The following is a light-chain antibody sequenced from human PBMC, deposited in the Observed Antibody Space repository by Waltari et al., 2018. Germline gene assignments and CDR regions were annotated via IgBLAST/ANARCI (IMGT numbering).Light chain of an antibody. V-gene: IGLV1-47*02. Sequence: QSVLTQPPSAAGTPGQRVTISCSGSSSSIGSNYVYWYQQLPGTAPKLLIYTNNQRASGVLDRFSDSKSGTAASLVSSGLRSEDEADYYCAAWDDSLSGMVFGGGTKLTVL. CDR1: SSSIGSNY. J-gene: IGLJ2*01. CDR2: TNN. CDR3: AAWDDSLSGMV.